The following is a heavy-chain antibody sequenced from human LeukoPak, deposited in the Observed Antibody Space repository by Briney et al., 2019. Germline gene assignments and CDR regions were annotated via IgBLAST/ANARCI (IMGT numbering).Heavy chain of an antibody. CDR1: GFTFSSYG. CDR2: ISYDGSNK. CDR3: AKDFGSGSYTPPNWFDP. D-gene: IGHD3-10*01. V-gene: IGHV3-30*18. J-gene: IGHJ5*02. Sequence: PGGSLRLSCAASGFTFSSYGMHWVRQAPGKGLEWVAVISYDGSNKCYADSVKGRFTISRDNSKNTLYLQMNSLRAEDTAVYYCAKDFGSGSYTPPNWFDPWGQGTLVTVSS.